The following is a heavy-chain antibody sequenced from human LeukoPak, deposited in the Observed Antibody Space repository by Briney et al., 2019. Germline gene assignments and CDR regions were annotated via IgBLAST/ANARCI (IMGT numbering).Heavy chain of an antibody. J-gene: IGHJ4*02. V-gene: IGHV3-30*04. CDR2: TSFDGTNK. CDR1: GFSFSDYT. Sequence: PGRSLRLSCAASGFSFSDYTMHWVRQAPGKGLEWVALTSFDGTNKYYTDSVKGRFTSSRDNSKNTLYLQMNSLRTEDTAIYYCARDRLLRGLHTSFDYWGQGTLVTVSS. D-gene: IGHD3-10*01. CDR3: ARDRLLRGLHTSFDY.